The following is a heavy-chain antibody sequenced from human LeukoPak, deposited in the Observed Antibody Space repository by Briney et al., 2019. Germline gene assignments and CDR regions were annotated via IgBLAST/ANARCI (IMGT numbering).Heavy chain of an antibody. Sequence: GASVKVSCKASGYTFTNYGISWVRQAPGQGLEWMGWISAYHGYTNYAQKLQGRVTMTTDTSTRTAYMDLRSLRSDDSAVYYCARIPIDYYYYGMDVWGQGTTVTVSS. J-gene: IGHJ6*02. CDR3: ARIPIDYYYYGMDV. D-gene: IGHD2-21*01. CDR1: GYTFTNYG. CDR2: ISAYHGYT. V-gene: IGHV1-18*01.